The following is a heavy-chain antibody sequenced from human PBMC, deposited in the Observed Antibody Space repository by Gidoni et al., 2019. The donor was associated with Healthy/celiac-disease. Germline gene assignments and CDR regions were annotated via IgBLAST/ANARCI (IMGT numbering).Heavy chain of an antibody. V-gene: IGHV3-30*18. J-gene: IGHJ6*03. D-gene: IGHD1-7*01. CDR3: AKDGYNWNYVSDYYYYYMDV. Sequence: QVQLVESGGGVVQPGRSLRLSCAASGFTFSSYGMHWVRQAPGKGREWVAVISYDGSNKYYADSVKGRFTISRDNSKNTLYLQMNSLRAEDTAVYYCAKDGYNWNYVSDYYYYYMDVWGKGTTVTVSS. CDR2: ISYDGSNK. CDR1: GFTFSSYG.